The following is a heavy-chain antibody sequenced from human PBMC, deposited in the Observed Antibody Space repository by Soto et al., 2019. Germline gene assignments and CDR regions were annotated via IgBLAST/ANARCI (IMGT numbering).Heavy chain of an antibody. CDR3: ARVGSSIATRPFDY. D-gene: IGHD6-6*01. V-gene: IGHV4-4*09. CDR1: GGSISSYY. CDR2: IYFSEST. Sequence: SETLSLTCTVSGGSISSYYWSWIRQPPEMGLEWIGYIYFSESTSYNPSLKSRVTISVDTSKNQFSLKLSSVTAADTAVYYCARVGSSIATRPFDYWGQGTLVTVSS. J-gene: IGHJ4*02.